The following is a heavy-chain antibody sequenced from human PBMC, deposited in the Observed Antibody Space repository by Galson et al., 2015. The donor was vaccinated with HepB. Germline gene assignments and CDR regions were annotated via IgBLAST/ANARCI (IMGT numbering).Heavy chain of an antibody. Sequence: SLRLSCAASGFTFSIAWMSWVRQTPGKGLEWLGRIKSKTDGGTTDYAAPVKGRFTISRDNAKNSLYLQMNSLRAEDTAVYYCARERGGGSTSFFDYWGQGTLVTVSS. J-gene: IGHJ4*02. CDR2: IKSKTDGGTT. D-gene: IGHD2-2*01. CDR3: ARERGGGSTSFFDY. V-gene: IGHV3-15*01. CDR1: GFTFSIAW.